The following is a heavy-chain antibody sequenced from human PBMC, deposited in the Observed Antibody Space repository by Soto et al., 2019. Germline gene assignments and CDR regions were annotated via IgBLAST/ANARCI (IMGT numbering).Heavy chain of an antibody. CDR1: GGTFSSYA. CDR2: IIPIFGTA. V-gene: IGHV1-69*13. J-gene: IGHJ4*02. D-gene: IGHD1-1*01. Sequence: AASVKVSCKASGGTFSSYAISWVRQAPGQGLEWMGGIIPIFGTANYAQKFQGRVTITADESTSTAYMELSSLRSEDTAVYYCASIQLKGCYFDYWGQGTLVTVSS. CDR3: ASIQLKGCYFDY.